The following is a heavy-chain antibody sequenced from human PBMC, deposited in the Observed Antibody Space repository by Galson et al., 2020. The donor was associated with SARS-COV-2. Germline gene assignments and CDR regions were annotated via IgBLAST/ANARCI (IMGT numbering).Heavy chain of an antibody. D-gene: IGHD6-19*01. CDR3: ARERGRSGWYRMDPLSGIDP. CDR2: IYTSGST. V-gene: IGHV4-4*07. CDR1: GGSISSYY. J-gene: IGHJ5*02. Sequence: SETLSLTCTVSGGSISSYYWSWIRQPAGKGLEWIGRIYTSGSTNYNPSLKSRVTMSVDTSKNQFSLKLSSVTAADTAVYYCARERGRSGWYRMDPLSGIDPWGQGTLVTVSS.